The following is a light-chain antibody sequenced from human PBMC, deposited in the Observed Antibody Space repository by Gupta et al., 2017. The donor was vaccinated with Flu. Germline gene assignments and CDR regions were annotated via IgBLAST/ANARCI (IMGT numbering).Light chain of an antibody. CDR2: AAS. CDR1: RSVSSDY. CDR3: QQDGNSPRT. V-gene: IGKV3-20*01. Sequence: GTLSLSPGERATLSCRASRSVSSDYLAWYQHKPGQTPRLLIYAASSRATGIPDRFSGSASGTDFTLTISRLEPEDFGVYYCQQDGNSPRTFGQGTKVEIK. J-gene: IGKJ1*01.